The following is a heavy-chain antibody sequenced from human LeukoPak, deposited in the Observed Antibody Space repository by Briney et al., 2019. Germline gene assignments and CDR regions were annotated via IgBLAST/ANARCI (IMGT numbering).Heavy chain of an antibody. D-gene: IGHD1-26*01. Sequence: PGGSLRLSCAASGFTFRSNAMSWVRQAPGKGPEWVSAVSGSGGTTYYADSVKGRFTISRDNSKNTLYLQMNSLRADDTAVYYCAKGFSGSYSDWGQGTLVTVSS. J-gene: IGHJ4*02. CDR2: VSGSGGTT. CDR3: AKGFSGSYSD. CDR1: GFTFRSNA. V-gene: IGHV3-23*01.